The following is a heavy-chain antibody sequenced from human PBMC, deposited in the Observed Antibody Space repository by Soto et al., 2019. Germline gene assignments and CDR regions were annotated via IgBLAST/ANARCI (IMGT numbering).Heavy chain of an antibody. V-gene: IGHV1-46*03. Sequence: QVQLVQSGAEVKKPGASVKVSCKASGYTFTSYYMHWVRQAPGQGLDWMGIINPSGGSTSYAQKFQGRVTMTRDTSTSTSDMELRSLISEDTAVYYCATDSDSSGYYACGLWGQGTLVTVS. CDR2: INPSGGST. CDR1: GYTFTSYY. CDR3: ATDSDSSGYYACGL. D-gene: IGHD3-22*01. J-gene: IGHJ4*02.